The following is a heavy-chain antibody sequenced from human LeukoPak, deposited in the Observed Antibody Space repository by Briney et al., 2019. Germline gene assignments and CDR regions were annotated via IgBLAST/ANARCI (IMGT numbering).Heavy chain of an antibody. J-gene: IGHJ4*02. CDR3: AREGILTGYDYFDY. Sequence: ASVKVSCKASGYTFANYFMHWVRQAPGQGLEWMGIINPSGGSTSYAQKFQGRVTMTRDTSTSTVYMELSSLRAEDTAVYYCAREGILTGYDYFDYWGQGTLVTVSS. CDR1: GYTFANYF. D-gene: IGHD3-9*01. CDR2: INPSGGST. V-gene: IGHV1-46*01.